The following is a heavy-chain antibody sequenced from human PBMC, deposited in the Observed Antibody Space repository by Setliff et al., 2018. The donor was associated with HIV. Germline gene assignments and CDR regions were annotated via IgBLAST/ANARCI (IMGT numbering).Heavy chain of an antibody. D-gene: IGHD3-3*02. Sequence: SVKVSCKASGGTFNNDAISWVRQAPGQGLEWMGGIVPVLGITNYSPKFQGRVTITTDESTTTAYMELSSLRSEDTAVYYCVRDLHFAFDIWGQGTMVTVSS. CDR3: VRDLHFAFDI. J-gene: IGHJ3*02. V-gene: IGHV1-69*10. CDR2: IVPVLGIT. CDR1: GGTFNNDA.